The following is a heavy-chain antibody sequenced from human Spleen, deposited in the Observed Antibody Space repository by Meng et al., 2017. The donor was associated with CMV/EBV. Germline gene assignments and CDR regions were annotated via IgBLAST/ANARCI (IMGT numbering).Heavy chain of an antibody. CDR3: ARSLGSLGSTRTSWELLSYYYYYGMDV. CDR2: IIPIFGTA. D-gene: IGHD1-26*01. Sequence: SVKVSCQASGGTFSSYAISWVRQAPGQGLEWMGGIIPIFGTANYAQKFQGRVTIITDESTSTAYMELSSLRSEDTAVYYCARSLGSLGSTRTSWELLSYYYYYGMDVWGQGTTVTVSS. V-gene: IGHV1-69*05. CDR1: GGTFSSYA. J-gene: IGHJ6*02.